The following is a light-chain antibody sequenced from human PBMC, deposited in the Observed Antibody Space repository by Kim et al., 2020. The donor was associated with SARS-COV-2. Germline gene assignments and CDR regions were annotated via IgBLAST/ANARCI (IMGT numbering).Light chain of an antibody. CDR3: QQSSFFPLT. Sequence: ASVGDRVTITCRASQSISNGLVWYQQKPGKAPKVLISDVSRLQSGVPSRFRGSGFGTEFTLTISSLQPDDFATYYCQQSSFFPLTFGGGTKVDIK. V-gene: IGKV1-12*01. CDR2: DVS. CDR1: QSISNG. J-gene: IGKJ4*01.